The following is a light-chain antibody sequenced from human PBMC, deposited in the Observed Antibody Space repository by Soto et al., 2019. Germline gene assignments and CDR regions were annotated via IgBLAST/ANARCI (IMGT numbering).Light chain of an antibody. CDR1: QSVSSSY. CDR2: GAS. J-gene: IGKJ2*01. CDR3: QQYGSSPPYT. Sequence: EIVLTQSPGTLSLSPGERATLSCRASQSVSSSYLAWYQQKPGQAPRLLIYGASSRATGIPDRFSGSGSGTDFNLTISSLEPEDFAVSYCQQYGSSPPYTFGQGTKLEIK. V-gene: IGKV3-20*01.